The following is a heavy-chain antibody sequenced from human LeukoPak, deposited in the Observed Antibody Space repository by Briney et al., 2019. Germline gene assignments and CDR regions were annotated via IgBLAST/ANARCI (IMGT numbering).Heavy chain of an antibody. Sequence: GASVKVSCKASGYTFTSNAMHWVRQAPGQRLEWMGWINAGNGNTKYSQEFQGRVTITRDTSASTAYMELSSLRSEDMAVYYCARGGGYCSGGSCYKNWFDPWGQGTLVTVSS. J-gene: IGHJ5*02. CDR1: GYTFTSNA. V-gene: IGHV1-3*03. D-gene: IGHD2-15*01. CDR2: INAGNGNT. CDR3: ARGGGYCSGGSCYKNWFDP.